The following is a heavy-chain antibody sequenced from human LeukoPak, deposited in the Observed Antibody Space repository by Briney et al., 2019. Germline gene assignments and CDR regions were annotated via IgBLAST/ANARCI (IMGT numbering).Heavy chain of an antibody. CDR3: ARCHRYDFWSGYYLDYYYGMDV. CDR2: MNPNSGNT. D-gene: IGHD3-3*01. CDR1: GYTFTSYD. J-gene: IGHJ6*02. V-gene: IGHV1-8*01. Sequence: ASVKVSFKASGYTFTSYDINWVREATGQGLEWMGWMNPNSGNTGYAQKFQGRVTVTRNTSISTAYMELSSLRSEDTAVYYCARCHRYDFWSGYYLDYYYGMDVWGQGTTVTVSS.